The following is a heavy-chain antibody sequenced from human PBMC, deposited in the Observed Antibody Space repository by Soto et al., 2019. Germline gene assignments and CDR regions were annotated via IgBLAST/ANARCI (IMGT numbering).Heavy chain of an antibody. CDR3: ARAPMVITRSYFDY. CDR1: DGSISNFY. Sequence: SETLSLTCTVSDGSISNFYWSWIRQPPGKGLEWIGYISSGGNTNYNPSLKSRVSISVYTSKNQFSLNLTSVTAADTAVYYCARAPMVITRSYFDYWGQGTPVTTSS. J-gene: IGHJ4*02. CDR2: ISSGGNT. V-gene: IGHV4-59*01. D-gene: IGHD3-22*01.